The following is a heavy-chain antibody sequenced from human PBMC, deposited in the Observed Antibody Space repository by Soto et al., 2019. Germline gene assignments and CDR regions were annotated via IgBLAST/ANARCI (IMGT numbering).Heavy chain of an antibody. V-gene: IGHV4-39*01. CDR1: GASATSISYY. CDR3: ARVVVVAATGYDYYYGMDV. J-gene: IGHJ6*02. Sequence: SETLSLTCTVSGASATSISYYWGWIRQPPGKGLEWIGSMYHSGSTYFNPSLKSRVTLSVDTSKNQFSLRLSSVTAADTAVYYCARVVVVAATGYDYYYGMDVWGQGTTVTVAS. D-gene: IGHD2-15*01. CDR2: MYHSGST.